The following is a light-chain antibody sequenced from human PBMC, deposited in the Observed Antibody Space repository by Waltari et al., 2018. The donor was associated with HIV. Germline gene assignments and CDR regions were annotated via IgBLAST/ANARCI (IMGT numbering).Light chain of an antibody. V-gene: IGKV1-33*01. J-gene: IGKJ1*01. Sequence: DIQMTQTPSSLSAFVGDRVTITCQASQGIKNYLNWYQVKPGKAPKLLIYDASKLESGVPSNFSGRRSGTHFTFTISSLQPGDIATYYCQQYHVLKTFGQGTKVEIK. CDR2: DAS. CDR3: QQYHVLKT. CDR1: QGIKNY.